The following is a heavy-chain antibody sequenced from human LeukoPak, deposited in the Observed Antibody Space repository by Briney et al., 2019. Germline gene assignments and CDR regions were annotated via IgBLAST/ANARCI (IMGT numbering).Heavy chain of an antibody. Sequence: LRPSCAASGFTFSDYYWSWIRQPPGKGLEWIGYIYYSGSTNYNPSLKSRVTISVDTSKNQFSLKLSSVTAADTAVYYCARASSYYYYYMDVWGKGTTVTISS. J-gene: IGHJ6*03. CDR2: IYYSGST. CDR1: GFTFSDYY. D-gene: IGHD6-6*01. V-gene: IGHV4-59*01. CDR3: ARASSYYYYYMDV.